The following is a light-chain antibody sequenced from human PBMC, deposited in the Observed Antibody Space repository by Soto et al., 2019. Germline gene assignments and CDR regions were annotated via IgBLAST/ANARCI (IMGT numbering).Light chain of an antibody. CDR1: TSNIGAGYD. V-gene: IGLV1-40*01. Sequence: QSVLTQPPSVSGAPGQRVIISCTGSTSNIGAGYDVQWYQQFPGTAPKLLVYGNVNRPSGVPDRFSGSKSGTSASLAITGLQAEDEADYYCQSYDSSLTVVFGGGTKVTVL. CDR3: QSYDSSLTVV. CDR2: GNV. J-gene: IGLJ2*01.